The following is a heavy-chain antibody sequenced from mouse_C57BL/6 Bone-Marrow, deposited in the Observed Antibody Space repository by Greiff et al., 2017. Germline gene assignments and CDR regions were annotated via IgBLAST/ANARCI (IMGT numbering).Heavy chain of an antibody. J-gene: IGHJ3*01. V-gene: IGHV1-22*01. Sequence: VQLQQSGPELVKPGASVKMSCKASGYTFTDYNMHWVKQSHGKSLEWIGYINPNNGGSGSNQKFKGKATLTVNKSSSTAYMERRSLTSEDSAVYYCAREEGTAQATFAYWGQGTLVTVSA. D-gene: IGHD3-2*02. CDR3: AREEGTAQATFAY. CDR2: INPNNGGS. CDR1: GYTFTDYN.